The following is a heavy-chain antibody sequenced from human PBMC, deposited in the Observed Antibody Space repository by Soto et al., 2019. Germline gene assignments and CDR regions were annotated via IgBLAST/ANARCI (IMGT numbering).Heavy chain of an antibody. CDR1: GGSISSNSHY. Sequence: SETLSLTCSVSGGSISSNSHYWVWIRQPPGKGLEYIGNIYYNGDTDYNPSLKSRVTISVDTSKNQFSVKLNSVTAADTAVYYCARHESIVVVTAARGLDIWGQGTMVTVSS. CDR2: IYYNGDT. D-gene: IGHD2-15*01. CDR3: ARHESIVVVTAARGLDI. V-gene: IGHV4-39*01. J-gene: IGHJ3*02.